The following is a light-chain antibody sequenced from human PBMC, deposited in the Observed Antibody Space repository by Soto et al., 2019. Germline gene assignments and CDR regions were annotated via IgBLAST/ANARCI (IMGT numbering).Light chain of an antibody. CDR1: QSVRTY. CDR3: QQYNNWPPIT. Sequence: EIVLTQSPVTLSLSPGERATLSCRASQSVRTYLAWYQQKPGQAPRLLIYGASNRATGIPDRFSGSGSGTEFTLTISSLQSEDFAVYYCQQYNNWPPITFGQGTRLEIK. V-gene: IGKV3D-15*01. J-gene: IGKJ5*01. CDR2: GAS.